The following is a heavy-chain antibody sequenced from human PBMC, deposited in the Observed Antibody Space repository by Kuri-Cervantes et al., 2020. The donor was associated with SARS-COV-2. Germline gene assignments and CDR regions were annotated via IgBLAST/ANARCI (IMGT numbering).Heavy chain of an antibody. D-gene: IGHD6-13*01. Sequence: GESLKISCAASGFTFSSYGMHWVRQAPGKGLEWVAVISYDGGNKYYADSVKGRFTISRDNSKNTLYLQMNSLRAEDTAVYYCAKGKGIAAGSDAFDIWGQGTMVTVSS. CDR3: AKGKGIAAGSDAFDI. CDR2: ISYDGGNK. CDR1: GFTFSSYG. J-gene: IGHJ3*02. V-gene: IGHV3-30*18.